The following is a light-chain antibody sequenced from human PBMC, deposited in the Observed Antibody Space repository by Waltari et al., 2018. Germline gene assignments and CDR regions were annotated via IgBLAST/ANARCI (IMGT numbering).Light chain of an antibody. CDR1: AFQNQY. J-gene: IGLJ2*01. CDR2: KDR. Sequence: SYELTQPPSVPVSPVTTARITCSGDAFQNQYAYWYQQKPGQAPVLVIYKDRERPSGIPERFSGSSSGTTVTLTISGVQAEDEADYYCQSADSSGTYDVVFGGGTKLTVL. V-gene: IGLV3-25*03. CDR3: QSADSSGTYDVV.